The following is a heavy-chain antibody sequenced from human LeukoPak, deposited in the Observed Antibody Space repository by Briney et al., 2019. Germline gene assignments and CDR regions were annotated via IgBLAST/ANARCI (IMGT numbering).Heavy chain of an antibody. V-gene: IGHV3-23*01. CDR3: AKESTSVVTPFDY. Sequence: GGSRRLSCAASGFTLSSYAMSWVRQAPGKGLEWVSAISSNGGSTYYADSVKGRFTLSRDNSKNTLYLQMNSLRAEDTAVYYCAKESTSVVTPFDYWGQGTLVTVSS. CDR2: ISSNGGST. D-gene: IGHD4-23*01. J-gene: IGHJ4*02. CDR1: GFTLSSYA.